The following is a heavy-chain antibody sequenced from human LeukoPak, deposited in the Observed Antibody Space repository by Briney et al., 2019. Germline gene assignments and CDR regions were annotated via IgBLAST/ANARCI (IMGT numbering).Heavy chain of an antibody. Sequence: SETLSLTXTVSGGSIRSYYCSWIRQPPGKGLEWIGSIYYSGSTSYSPSLKSRVTISVDTSKNQFSLKLNSVTAADTAVYYCARESANWRAFDIWGQGTMVSVSS. CDR3: ARESANWRAFDI. V-gene: IGHV4-59*01. D-gene: IGHD7-27*01. J-gene: IGHJ3*02. CDR2: IYYSGST. CDR1: GGSIRSYY.